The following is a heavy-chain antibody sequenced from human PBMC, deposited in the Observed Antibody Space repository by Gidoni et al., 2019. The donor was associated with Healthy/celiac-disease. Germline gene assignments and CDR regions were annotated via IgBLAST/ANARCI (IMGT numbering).Heavy chain of an antibody. CDR3: TTDDPPTYYYDSSGFYY. CDR1: GVTLSNGW. Sequence: EVQLVESGGGLVKPGGSLRLSCAASGVTLSNGWLRWVRQAPGKGLEWVGRIKSKTDGGTTDYAAPVKGRFTISRDDSKNTLYLQMNSLKTEDTAVYYCTTDDPPTYYYDSSGFYYWGQGTLVTVSS. CDR2: IKSKTDGGTT. D-gene: IGHD3-22*01. V-gene: IGHV3-15*01. J-gene: IGHJ4*02.